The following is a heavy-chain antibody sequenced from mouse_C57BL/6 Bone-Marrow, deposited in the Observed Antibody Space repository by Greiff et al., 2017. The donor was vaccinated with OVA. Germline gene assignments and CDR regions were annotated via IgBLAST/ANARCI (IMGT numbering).Heavy chain of an antibody. Sequence: VMLVESGPGLVQPSQSLSITCTVSGFSLTSYGVHWVRQSPGKGLEWLGVIWRGGSTDYNAAFMSRLSITKDNSKSQVFFKMNSLQADDTAIYYCAKTGTWWYFDVWGTGTTVTVSS. D-gene: IGHD4-1*01. CDR3: AKTGTWWYFDV. V-gene: IGHV2-5*01. CDR1: GFSLTSYG. CDR2: IWRGGST. J-gene: IGHJ1*03.